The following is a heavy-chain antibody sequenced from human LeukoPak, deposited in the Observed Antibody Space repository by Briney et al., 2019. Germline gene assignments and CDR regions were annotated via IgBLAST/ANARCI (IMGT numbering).Heavy chain of an antibody. V-gene: IGHV4-34*01. J-gene: IGHJ4*02. Sequence: SETLSLTCAVYGGSFSGYYWSWIRQPPGKGLEWIGEINHSGSTNYNPSLKSRVTISVDTSKNQFSLKLSSVTAADTAVYYCARGEWDLLFDYWGQGTLVTVSS. D-gene: IGHD1-26*01. CDR1: GGSFSGYY. CDR2: INHSGST. CDR3: ARGEWDLLFDY.